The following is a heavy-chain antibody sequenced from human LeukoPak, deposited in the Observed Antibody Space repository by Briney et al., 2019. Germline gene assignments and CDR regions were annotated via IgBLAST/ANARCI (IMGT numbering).Heavy chain of an antibody. Sequence: GASVKVSCKASGYTFTSYYMHWVRQAPGQGPEWMGIINPSGGSTSYAQKFQGRVTMTRDTSTSTVYMELTSLRSEDTAVYYCARDSGLTTVTPKYYFDYWGQGTLVTVSS. CDR1: GYTFTSYY. J-gene: IGHJ4*02. CDR2: INPSGGST. V-gene: IGHV1-46*01. D-gene: IGHD4-17*01. CDR3: ARDSGLTTVTPKYYFDY.